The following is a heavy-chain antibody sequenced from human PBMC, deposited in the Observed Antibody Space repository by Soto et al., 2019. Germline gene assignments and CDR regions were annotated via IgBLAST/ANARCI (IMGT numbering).Heavy chain of an antibody. D-gene: IGHD3-22*01. CDR1: VFTFSSYG. V-gene: IGHV3-33*08. CDR2: IWYDGSHE. Sequence: AGWSLRLSCASSVFTFSSYGMHWVRQAPGKGLEWVAVIWYDGSHESYADSVKGRFTISRDNSKNTLYLQMNSLRAEDTAVYYCARDRYSYDSRAYQGVDWYFDLWGRGTLVTVSS. J-gene: IGHJ2*01. CDR3: ARDRYSYDSRAYQGVDWYFDL.